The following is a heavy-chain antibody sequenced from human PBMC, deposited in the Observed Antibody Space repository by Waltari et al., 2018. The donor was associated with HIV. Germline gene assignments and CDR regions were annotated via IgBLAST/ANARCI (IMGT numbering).Heavy chain of an antibody. J-gene: IGHJ5*02. D-gene: IGHD6-13*01. CDR3: ARILGSSWYNWIDP. CDR1: GGSFRSYA. Sequence: QVQLVQSGAEVKKPGSSVKVSCRASGGSFRSYAIPWVRQAPGQGLEWMGGNIPVFGTANDAQKFQGRVTITADESTSTADMDLRSLTSEDTAVYYCARILGSSWYNWIDPWGQGTLVTVSS. CDR2: NIPVFGTA. V-gene: IGHV1-69*12.